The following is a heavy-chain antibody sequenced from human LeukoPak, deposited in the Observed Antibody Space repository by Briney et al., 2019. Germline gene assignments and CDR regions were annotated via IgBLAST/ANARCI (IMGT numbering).Heavy chain of an antibody. CDR1: GGSISSSSYY. Sequence: SETLSLTCTVSGGSISSSSYYWGWIRQPPGKGLEWIGSIYYSGSTNYNPSLKSRVTISVDTSKNQFSLKLTSVTAADTAVYYCARASVAAHRTYYYYMDVWGKGTTVTISS. D-gene: IGHD6-19*01. V-gene: IGHV4-39*07. CDR3: ARASVAAHRTYYYYMDV. CDR2: IYYSGST. J-gene: IGHJ6*03.